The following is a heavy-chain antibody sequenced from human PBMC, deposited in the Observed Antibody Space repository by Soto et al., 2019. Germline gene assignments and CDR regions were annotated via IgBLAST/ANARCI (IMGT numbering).Heavy chain of an antibody. CDR1: GGSISSYY. CDR3: ARGGSGYPDAFDI. Sequence: QVQLQESGPGLVKPSETLSLTCTVSGGSISSYYWSWIRQPPGKGLEWIGYIYYSGSTNYNPSLKSRVTISVDTSKNQFSLKLSSVTAADTAVYYCARGGSGYPDAFDIWGQGTMFTVSS. V-gene: IGHV4-59*01. CDR2: IYYSGST. D-gene: IGHD3-22*01. J-gene: IGHJ3*02.